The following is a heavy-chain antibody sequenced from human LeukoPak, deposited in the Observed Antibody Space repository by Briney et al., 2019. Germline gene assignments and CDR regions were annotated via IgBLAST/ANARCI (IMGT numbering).Heavy chain of an antibody. CDR1: GGSFSGYY. CDR2: INHSGST. J-gene: IGHJ4*02. CDR3: ARGKGVVDIVVVPAASLPFDY. V-gene: IGHV4-34*01. D-gene: IGHD2-2*01. Sequence: SETPSLTCAVYGGSFSGYYWSWIRQPPGKGLEWIGEINHSGSTNYNPSLKSRVTISVDTSKDQFSLKLSSVTAADTAVYYCARGKGVVDIVVVPAASLPFDYWGQGTLVTVSS.